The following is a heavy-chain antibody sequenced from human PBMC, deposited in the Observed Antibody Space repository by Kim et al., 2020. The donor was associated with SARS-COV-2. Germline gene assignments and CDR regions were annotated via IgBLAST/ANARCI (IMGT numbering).Heavy chain of an antibody. V-gene: IGHV3-15*01. D-gene: IGHD3-22*01. CDR3: TTEGYYDSVRRDV. CDR1: GFTFSNAW. Sequence: GGSLRLSCAASGFTFSNAWMSWVRQAPGKGLEWVGRIKSKTDGGTTDYAAPVKGRFTISRDDSKNTLYLQMNSLKTEDTAVYYCTTEGYYDSVRRDVWGQGTTVTVSS. J-gene: IGHJ6*02. CDR2: IKSKTDGGTT.